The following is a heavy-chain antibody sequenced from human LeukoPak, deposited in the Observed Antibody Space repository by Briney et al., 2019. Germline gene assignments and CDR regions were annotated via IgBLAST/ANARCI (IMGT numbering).Heavy chain of an antibody. CDR1: GGSISSGGHY. CDR3: ASLVRGGGSCPAEFDY. D-gene: IGHD2-15*01. J-gene: IGHJ4*02. CDR2: IYYSGST. V-gene: IGHV4-39*01. Sequence: SETLSLTCIVSGGSISSGGHYWGWIRQPPGKGLEWIGSIYYSGSTYYNPSLNSRVTIFIDMSKNQFSLKLSSVTATDTAVYYCASLVRGGGSCPAEFDYWGQGTLVTVSS.